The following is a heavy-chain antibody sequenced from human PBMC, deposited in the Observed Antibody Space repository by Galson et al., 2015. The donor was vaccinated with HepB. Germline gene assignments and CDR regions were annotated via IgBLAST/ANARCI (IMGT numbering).Heavy chain of an antibody. J-gene: IGHJ4*02. CDR2: INPNSGGT. V-gene: IGHV1-2*06. D-gene: IGHD2-21*02. CDR3: ARALVVTAPEDY. Sequence: SVKVSCKASGYTFTGYYMHWVRQAPGQGLEWMGRINPNSGGTNYAQKFQGRVTMTRDTSISTAYMELSRLRSDDTAVYYCARALVVTAPEDYWGQGTLVTVSS. CDR1: GYTFTGYY.